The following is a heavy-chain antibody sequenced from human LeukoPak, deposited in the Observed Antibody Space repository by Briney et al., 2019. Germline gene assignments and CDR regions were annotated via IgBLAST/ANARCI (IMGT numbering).Heavy chain of an antibody. CDR3: AKPTPYGTTWEGGFDL. CDR2: MNPSGDT. J-gene: IGHJ3*01. CDR1: GFTFTNFA. Sequence: GASLRLSCAGSGFTFTNFAITWVRQAPGQGLEWISSMNPSGDTYYVDSVKGRFSISRDDSKNTMYLQMSTLRADDTAVYFCAKPTPYGTTWEGGFDLWGQVTMVNVSS. D-gene: IGHD1-26*01. V-gene: IGHV3-23*01.